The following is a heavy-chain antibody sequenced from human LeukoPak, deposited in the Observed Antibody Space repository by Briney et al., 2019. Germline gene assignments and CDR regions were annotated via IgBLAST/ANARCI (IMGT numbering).Heavy chain of an antibody. Sequence: PSETLSLTCTVSGGSISSYYWSWIRQPAGKGLEWIGRIYTSGSTNYNPSLKSRVTMSVDTSKNQFSLKLSSVTAADTAVYYCARELSFSSMAARPYHYYYYMDVWGKGTTVTVSS. CDR3: ARELSFSSMAARPYHYYYYMDV. CDR1: GGSISSYY. J-gene: IGHJ6*03. V-gene: IGHV4-4*07. D-gene: IGHD6-6*01. CDR2: IYTSGST.